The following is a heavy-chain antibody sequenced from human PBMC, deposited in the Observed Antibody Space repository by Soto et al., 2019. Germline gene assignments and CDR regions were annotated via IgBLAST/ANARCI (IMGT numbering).Heavy chain of an antibody. J-gene: IGHJ5*02. V-gene: IGHV4-34*01. D-gene: IGHD2-8*01. Sequence: QVQLQQWGAGLLKPSETLSLTCAVYGGSFSGYYWSWIRQPPGKGLEWIGEINHSGSTNYNPSLKSRVTISVDTSKNQFSLKLSSVTAADTAVYYCARIGVLLVYANKKNWFDPWGQGTLVTVSS. CDR1: GGSFSGYY. CDR3: ARIGVLLVYANKKNWFDP. CDR2: INHSGST.